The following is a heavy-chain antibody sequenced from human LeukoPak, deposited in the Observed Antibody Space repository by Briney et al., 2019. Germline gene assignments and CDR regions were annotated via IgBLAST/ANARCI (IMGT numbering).Heavy chain of an antibody. Sequence: PSETLSLTCTVSGGSINNYYWSWIRQPPGKGLEWIGYIYDSGSTHYNPSLKSRVTISVDTSKNQFSLKLSFVTTVDTAVYYCARVAYYDTSGYFDAEYFLNWGQGTLVTVSS. CDR1: GGSINNYY. J-gene: IGHJ1*01. CDR2: IYDSGST. CDR3: ARVAYYDTSGYFDAEYFLN. V-gene: IGHV4-59*01. D-gene: IGHD3-22*01.